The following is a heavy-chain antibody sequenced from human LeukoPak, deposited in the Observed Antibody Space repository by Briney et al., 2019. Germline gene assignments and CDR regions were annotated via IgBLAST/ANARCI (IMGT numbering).Heavy chain of an antibody. CDR2: IYWDDDK. V-gene: IGHV2-5*02. CDR3: AHIQGGLLYCSGGSCFDY. Sequence: SGPTLVNPTQTLTLTCTFSGFSLSTSGVGVGWIRQPPGKALEGLALIYWDDDKRYSPSLKSRLTITKDTSKNQVVLTMTNMDPVDTATYYCAHIQGGLLYCSGGSCFDYWGQGTLVTVSS. J-gene: IGHJ4*02. CDR1: GFSLSTSGVG. D-gene: IGHD2-15*01.